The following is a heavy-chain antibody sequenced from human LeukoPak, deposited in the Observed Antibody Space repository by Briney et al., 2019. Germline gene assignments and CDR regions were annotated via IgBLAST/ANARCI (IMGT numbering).Heavy chain of an antibody. D-gene: IGHD3-9*01. CDR3: ARDSADWLMAFDI. CDR2: INPNSGGT. V-gene: IGHV1-2*02. CDR1: GYTFTGYY. Sequence: ASVKVSCKASGYTFTGYYMHWVRQAPGQGLEWMGWINPNSGGTNYAQKFQGRVTMTRDTSISTAYMELSRLRSDDTAVYYCARDSADWLMAFDIWGQGTMVTVSS. J-gene: IGHJ3*02.